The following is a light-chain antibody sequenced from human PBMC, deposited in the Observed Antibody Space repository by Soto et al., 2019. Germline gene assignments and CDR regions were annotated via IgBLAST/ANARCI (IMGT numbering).Light chain of an antibody. J-gene: IGKJ4*01. CDR2: GAS. V-gene: IGKV3-20*01. CDR1: QSVSSSC. Sequence: EIVLTQSPGTLSLSPGERATLSCRASQSVSSSCLAWYQQKPGQAPRLLIYGASSRATGVPDRFSGSGSVTDFTLTISSLEPEDFAVYYCQPYGGSLVLTFAGGTKVEIK. CDR3: QPYGGSLVLT.